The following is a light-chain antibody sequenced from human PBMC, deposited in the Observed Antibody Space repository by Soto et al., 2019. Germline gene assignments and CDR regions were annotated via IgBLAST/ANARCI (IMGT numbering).Light chain of an antibody. Sequence: EIVLTHSPGTLSLSPWERATLSCRASQSVSSSLAWYQQKPGLAPTLLISDASSRASGVPDRFTGGGSGTDFTLTIRRLEPEDFALYYCQQYAGSPITFGQGTRLEIK. V-gene: IGKV3-20*01. CDR3: QQYAGSPIT. J-gene: IGKJ5*01. CDR2: DAS. CDR1: QSVSSS.